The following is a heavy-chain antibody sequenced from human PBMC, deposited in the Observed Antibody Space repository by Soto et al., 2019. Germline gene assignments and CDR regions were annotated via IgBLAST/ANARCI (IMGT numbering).Heavy chain of an antibody. V-gene: IGHV4-4*02. D-gene: IGHD2-15*01. J-gene: IGHJ6*02. CDR1: GGSINNGNS. Sequence: QVQLQESGPGLVKPSGTLSLTCAVSGGSINNGNSWSWVRQSPGRSLEWIGEIYYSGRTQYNPSLKSRISISVDNPKNQISLKLTSVTAADTARYYCAASYCSGGRCSAYAMDIWGQGTTVIVSS. CDR2: IYYSGRT. CDR3: AASYCSGGRCSAYAMDI.